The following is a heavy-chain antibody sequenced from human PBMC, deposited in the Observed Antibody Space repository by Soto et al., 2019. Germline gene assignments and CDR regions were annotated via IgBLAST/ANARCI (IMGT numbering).Heavy chain of an antibody. Sequence: SETLSLTCTVSVGSLSSSSYYWGWIRQPPGKGLEWIGSIYHSGSTYYNPSLKSRVTISVDTSKNQFSLTLSSVPAADTAVYYCARRQDYYDSSGYYNDAFDIWGQGTMVTVSS. J-gene: IGHJ3*02. CDR1: VGSLSSSSYY. CDR3: ARRQDYYDSSGYYNDAFDI. V-gene: IGHV4-39*01. CDR2: IYHSGST. D-gene: IGHD3-22*01.